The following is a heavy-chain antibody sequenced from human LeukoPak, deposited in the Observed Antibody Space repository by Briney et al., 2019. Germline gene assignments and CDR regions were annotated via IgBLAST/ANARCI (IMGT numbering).Heavy chain of an antibody. J-gene: IGHJ4*02. CDR2: ISWNSGSI. Sequence: GGSLRLSCAASGFTFDDYAMHWVRQAPGKGLEWVSGISWNSGSIGYADSVKGRFTISRGNAKNSLYLQMNSLRAEDTALYYCAKGDTAMVTVGYWGQGTLVTVPS. V-gene: IGHV3-9*01. CDR1: GFTFDDYA. D-gene: IGHD5-18*01. CDR3: AKGDTAMVTVGY.